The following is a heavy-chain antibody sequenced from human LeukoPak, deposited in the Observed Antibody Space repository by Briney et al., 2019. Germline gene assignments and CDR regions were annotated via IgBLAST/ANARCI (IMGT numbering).Heavy chain of an antibody. CDR2: INPNSGGT. CDR3: ARGYYYMDV. J-gene: IGHJ6*03. Sequence: ASVKVSCKASGGTFSSYAINWVRQAPGQGLEWMGWINPNSGGTNYAQKFQGRVTMTRDTSISTAYMELSRLRSDDTAVYYCARGYYYMDVWGKGTTVTISS. CDR1: GGTFSSYA. V-gene: IGHV1-2*02.